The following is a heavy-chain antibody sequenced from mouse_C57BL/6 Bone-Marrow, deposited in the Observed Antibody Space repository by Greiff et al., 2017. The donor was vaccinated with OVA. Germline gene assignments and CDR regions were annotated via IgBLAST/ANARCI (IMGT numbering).Heavy chain of an antibody. CDR3: ARNCSPLHYYGSSRDYFDY. CDR1: GFSLTSYA. V-gene: IGHV2-9-1*01. D-gene: IGHD1-1*01. Sequence: QVQLKESGPGLVAPSQSLSITCTVSGFSLTSYAISWVRQPPGKGLEWLGVIWTGGGTNYNSALKSRLSISKDNSKSQVFLKMNSLQTDDTARYYCARNCSPLHYYGSSRDYFDYWGQGTTLTVSS. J-gene: IGHJ2*01. CDR2: IWTGGGT.